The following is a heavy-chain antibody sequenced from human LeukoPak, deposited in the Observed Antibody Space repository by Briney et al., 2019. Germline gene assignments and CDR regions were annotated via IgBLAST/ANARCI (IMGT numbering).Heavy chain of an antibody. D-gene: IGHD6-19*01. V-gene: IGHV5-51*01. CDR1: GYSFTTYW. J-gene: IGHJ4*02. CDR3: ARMAVAATFSYFDY. Sequence: GASLQISCKGSGYSFTTYWIGWVRQKPGKGLEWMGIIYPGASDTIYSPSFEGHVTISADMSISTASLQWSSLKASDTAMYYCARMAVAATFSYFDYWGQGILVTVSS. CDR2: IYPGASDT.